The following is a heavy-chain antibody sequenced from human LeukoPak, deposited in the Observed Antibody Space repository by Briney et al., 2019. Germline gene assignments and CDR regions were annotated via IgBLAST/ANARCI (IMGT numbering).Heavy chain of an antibody. D-gene: IGHD2-2*01. V-gene: IGHV4-59*12. CDR1: GGSISSYY. J-gene: IGHJ4*02. CDR3: ARAEAFYQYADY. Sequence: SETLSLTCTVSGGSISSYYWSWIRQPPGKGLEWIGYIYYSGSTNYNPSLKSRVTISVDRSKNQFSLKLSSVTAAATAVYYCARAEAFYQYADYWGQGTLVTVSS. CDR2: IYYSGST.